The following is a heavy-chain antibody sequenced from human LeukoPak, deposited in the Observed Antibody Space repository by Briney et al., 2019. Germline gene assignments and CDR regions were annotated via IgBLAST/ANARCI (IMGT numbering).Heavy chain of an antibody. V-gene: IGHV4-4*07. CDR3: ARVYTRPVAGSWGDYYYYYMDV. J-gene: IGHJ6*03. Sequence: SETLSLTCTVSGGSISSYYWSWIRQPAGKGLEWIGRIYNSGSTTYNPSLKSRVTMSVDTSKNQFSLKLSSVTAADTAVYYCARVYTRPVAGSWGDYYYYYMDVWGKGTSVTISS. CDR2: IYNSGST. CDR1: GGSISSYY. D-gene: IGHD6-19*01.